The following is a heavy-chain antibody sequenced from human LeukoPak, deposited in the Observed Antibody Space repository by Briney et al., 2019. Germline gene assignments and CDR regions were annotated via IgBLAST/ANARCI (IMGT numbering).Heavy chain of an antibody. J-gene: IGHJ4*02. Sequence: GGSLRLSCTASGFTFGDYVMSWVRQAPGKGLEWVAFIRYDGSNKYYADSVKGRFAISRDNSKNTLYLQMNSLRAEDTAVYYCAKDPYGIVGAPQDWGQGTLVTVSS. D-gene: IGHD1-26*01. CDR1: GFTFGDYV. CDR3: AKDPYGIVGAPQD. CDR2: IRYDGSNK. V-gene: IGHV3-30*02.